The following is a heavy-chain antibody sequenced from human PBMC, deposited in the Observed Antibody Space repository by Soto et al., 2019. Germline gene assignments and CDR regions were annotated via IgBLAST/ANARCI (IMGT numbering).Heavy chain of an antibody. D-gene: IGHD1-7*01. CDR1: GYTFTSYG. V-gene: IGHV1-18*01. CDR3: ARDRRYNWNYGWFDP. Sequence: QVQLVQSGAEVKKPGASVKVSCKASGYTFTSYGISWVRQAPGQGLEWMGWISPYNGNTNYAQNLQGRVTMTTDTSTSTAYMELRSLRSDDTVVYYCARDRRYNWNYGWFDPWGQGTLVTVSS. J-gene: IGHJ5*02. CDR2: ISPYNGNT.